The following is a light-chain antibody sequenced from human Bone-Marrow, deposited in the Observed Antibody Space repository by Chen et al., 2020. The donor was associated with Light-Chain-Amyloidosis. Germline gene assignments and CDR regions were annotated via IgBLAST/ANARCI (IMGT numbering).Light chain of an antibody. Sequence: YDLTQPPSVSVSPGQTARITCSGDDLPTKYAYWYQQKPAQAPVLVIHRDTERPTGISERFSGSSTGTTATLTIRGVQAEDEADYHCQSADSSGTYEVIFGGGTKLTVL. V-gene: IGLV3-25*03. CDR1: DLPTKY. CDR3: QSADSSGTYEVI. J-gene: IGLJ2*01. CDR2: RDT.